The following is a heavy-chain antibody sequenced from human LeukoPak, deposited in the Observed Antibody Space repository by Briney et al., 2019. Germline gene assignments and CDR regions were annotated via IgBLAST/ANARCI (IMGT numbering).Heavy chain of an antibody. CDR3: ARHRPYDILTGYYYMDV. J-gene: IGHJ6*03. V-gene: IGHV5-51*01. CDR2: IYPGDSDT. CDR1: GYSFTSYW. Sequence: GESLKISCKGSGYSFTSYWIGWVRQMPGKGLEWMGIIYPGDSDTRYSPSFQGQVTISVDKSISTAYLQWSSLKASDTAMYYCARHRPYDILTGYYYMDVWGKGTTVTISS. D-gene: IGHD3-9*01.